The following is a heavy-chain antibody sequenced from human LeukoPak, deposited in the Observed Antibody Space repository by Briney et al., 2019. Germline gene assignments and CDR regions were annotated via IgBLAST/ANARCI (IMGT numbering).Heavy chain of an antibody. Sequence: GGSLRLSCAASGFTFSSYAMSWVRQAPGKGLEWVSAISGSGGSTYYADSVKGRFTISRDNSKNTLYLQMNSLRAEDTAVYHCAKDTENPPVSYFWSGYYNPFDYWGQGTLVTVSS. J-gene: IGHJ4*02. CDR3: AKDTENPPVSYFWSGYYNPFDY. D-gene: IGHD3-3*01. CDR1: GFTFSSYA. V-gene: IGHV3-23*01. CDR2: ISGSGGST.